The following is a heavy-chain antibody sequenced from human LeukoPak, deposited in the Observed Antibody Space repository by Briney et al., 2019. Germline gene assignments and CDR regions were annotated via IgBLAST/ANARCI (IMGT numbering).Heavy chain of an antibody. V-gene: IGHV3-30*18. CDR2: ISYDGSNK. D-gene: IGHD3-16*01. CDR3: AKDGDVDGMDV. Sequence: GGSLRLSCAASGFTFSSYGMHWVRQAPAKGLEWVAVISYDGSNKYYADSVKGRFTISRDNSKNTLYLQMNSLRAEDTAVYYCAKDGDVDGMDVWGQGTTVTVSS. J-gene: IGHJ6*02. CDR1: GFTFSSYG.